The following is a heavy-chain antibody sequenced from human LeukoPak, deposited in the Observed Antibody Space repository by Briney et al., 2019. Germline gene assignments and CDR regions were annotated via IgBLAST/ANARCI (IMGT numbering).Heavy chain of an antibody. V-gene: IGHV4-39*01. CDR1: GGAISSDSYY. Sequence: PSETLSLTCSVSGGAISSDSYYWGWLRQPPGKGLEWIASINYSGSTYYNPSLNSRATISVDTSKTRFSLRLSSVTAADTAVYYCARLSDFWGQGILVTVSS. CDR3: ARLSDF. J-gene: IGHJ4*02. CDR2: INYSGST.